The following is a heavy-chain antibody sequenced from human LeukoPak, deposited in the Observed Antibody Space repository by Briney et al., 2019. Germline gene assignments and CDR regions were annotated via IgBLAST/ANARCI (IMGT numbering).Heavy chain of an antibody. Sequence: GGSLRLSCAASGFTFSSYATSWARQAPGKGLEWVSAISGRGGSTYYADSVKGRFTISRDNSKNTLYLQMNSLRAEDTAVYYCAKDDRVVPAAYTGFDYWGQGTLVTVSS. CDR1: GFTFSSYA. CDR2: ISGRGGST. D-gene: IGHD2-2*01. CDR3: AKDDRVVPAAYTGFDY. J-gene: IGHJ4*02. V-gene: IGHV3-23*01.